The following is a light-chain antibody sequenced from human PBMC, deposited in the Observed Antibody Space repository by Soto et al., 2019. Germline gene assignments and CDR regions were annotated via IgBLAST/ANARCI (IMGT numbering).Light chain of an antibody. CDR2: GSS. V-gene: IGKV3-20*01. Sequence: EIVLTQSPGTLSLSPGERATLSCRARQSVSSSYLAWYQQKPGHAPRLLIYGSSSRATVIPDRFSGSGSGTDFTLTISRLEPEDFAVYYCQQYGNSPLTFGQGTKVEIK. J-gene: IGKJ1*01. CDR3: QQYGNSPLT. CDR1: QSVSSSY.